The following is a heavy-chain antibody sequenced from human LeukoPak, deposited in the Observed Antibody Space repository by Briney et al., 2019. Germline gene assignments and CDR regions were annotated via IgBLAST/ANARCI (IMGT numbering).Heavy chain of an antibody. CDR3: TKFGAYYYDDSASESYDF. CDR1: GFSFGDYA. Sequence: GGSLRLSCSGSGFSFGDYAITWFRQTPGKGLESVGFIRSKPYGETAEYVASVRGRLSISRDDSKSIAYLQMNSLKAEDTAVYYCTKFGAYYYDDSASESYDFWSQGTLVTVSS. J-gene: IGHJ4*02. CDR2: IRSKPYGETA. V-gene: IGHV3-49*03. D-gene: IGHD3-22*01.